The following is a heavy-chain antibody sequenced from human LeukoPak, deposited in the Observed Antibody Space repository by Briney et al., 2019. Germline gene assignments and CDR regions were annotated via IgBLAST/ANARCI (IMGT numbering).Heavy chain of an antibody. CDR1: GFTFDDYA. J-gene: IGHJ4*02. D-gene: IGHD3-22*01. CDR3: ARYPPFYDSSGYSFDY. CDR2: ISSSSSYI. Sequence: GRSLRLSCAASGFTFDDYAMNWVRQAPGKGLEWVSSISSSSSYIYYADSVKGRFTISRDNAKNSLYLQMNSLRAEDTAVYYCARYPPFYDSSGYSFDYWGQGTLVTVSS. V-gene: IGHV3-21*01.